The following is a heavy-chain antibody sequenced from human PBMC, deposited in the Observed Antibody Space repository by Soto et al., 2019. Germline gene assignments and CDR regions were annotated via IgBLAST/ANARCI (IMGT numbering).Heavy chain of an antibody. J-gene: IGHJ4*02. V-gene: IGHV4-34*01. CDR1: GGSFSGYY. CDR2: INHGGGT. CDR3: ARGPHSDWPIPAY. D-gene: IGHD6-19*01. Sequence: QVHLQQWGAGLLKPSETLSLTCGVYGGSFSGYYCIWIRQPPGKGLEWIGEINHGGGTSYSPSLKSRVTMSVDTSKNQFSLKMISVTAADTAVYYCARGPHSDWPIPAYWGQGTLVTVSS.